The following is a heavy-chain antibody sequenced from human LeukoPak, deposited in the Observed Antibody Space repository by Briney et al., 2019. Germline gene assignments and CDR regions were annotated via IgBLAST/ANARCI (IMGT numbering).Heavy chain of an antibody. CDR2: IYYSGCT. Sequence: KPSETLSLTCTVPGGYISSSRYYWGWIRQPPGKGLEWRGRIYYSGCTYYNPSIKSRVTISVDTSKHQFSVKLSSVTAADTAVYYCARLPRITMVRGVYYYYYYMDVWGKGTTVTVSS. D-gene: IGHD3-10*01. J-gene: IGHJ6*03. V-gene: IGHV4-39*01. CDR3: ARLPRITMVRGVYYYYYYMDV. CDR1: GGYISSSRYY.